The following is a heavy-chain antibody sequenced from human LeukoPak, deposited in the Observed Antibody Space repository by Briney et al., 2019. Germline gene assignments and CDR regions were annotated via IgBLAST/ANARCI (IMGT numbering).Heavy chain of an antibody. Sequence: GGFLRLSCAASGFTFSSYWMHWVRQAPGKGLVWVSRINSDGSSTSYADSVKGRFTISRDNSKNTLYLQMSSLRAEDTAVYYCVKVTRSGYDRYYFDYWGQGTLVTVSS. V-gene: IGHV3-74*01. CDR2: INSDGSST. J-gene: IGHJ4*02. D-gene: IGHD5-12*01. CDR3: VKVTRSGYDRYYFDY. CDR1: GFTFSSYW.